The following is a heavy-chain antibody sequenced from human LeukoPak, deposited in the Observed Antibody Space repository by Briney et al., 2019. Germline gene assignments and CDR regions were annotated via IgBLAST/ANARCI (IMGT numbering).Heavy chain of an antibody. CDR1: GGSFSGNY. CDR3: ARSKRSTLDAFDI. J-gene: IGHJ3*02. D-gene: IGHD5-24*01. CDR2: INQSGST. Sequence: SETLSLTCAVYGGSFSGNYWTWIRQPPGKGLEWIGQINQSGSTNCNPSLKSRVTISVDTSKNQFSLKLSSVTAADTAVYYCARSKRSTLDAFDIWGQGTMVTVSS. V-gene: IGHV4-34*01.